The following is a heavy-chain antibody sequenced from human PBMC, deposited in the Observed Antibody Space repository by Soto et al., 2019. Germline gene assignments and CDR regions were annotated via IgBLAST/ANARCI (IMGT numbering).Heavy chain of an antibody. J-gene: IGHJ5*02. CDR3: ARVSPCVEAWFDP. Sequence: ASVKVSCKASGYTFTNFGVTWVRRAPGQGLEWMGWISAYTDTPNTTQKFQGRVTMTIDTSTSTAYMGQRRLTSDDTAVYFCARVSPCVEAWFDPWGQGTLVTVSS. CDR1: GYTFTNFG. V-gene: IGHV1-18*01. CDR2: ISAYTDTP.